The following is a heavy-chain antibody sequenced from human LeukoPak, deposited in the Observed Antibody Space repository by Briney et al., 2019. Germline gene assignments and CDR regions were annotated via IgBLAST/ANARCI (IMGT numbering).Heavy chain of an antibody. V-gene: IGHV3-74*01. CDR3: ARGGYTYDNWYFDL. J-gene: IGHJ2*01. CDR2: VNSDGSIT. CDR1: GFTFSPYW. D-gene: IGHD5-18*01. Sequence: PGGSLRLSCAASGFTFSPYWMHWVRHAPGKGLVWVSRVNSDGSITTYADSVKGRFTISRDNAKNTLYLQVGSLRAEDTAVYYCARGGYTYDNWYFDLWGRGTLVTVSS.